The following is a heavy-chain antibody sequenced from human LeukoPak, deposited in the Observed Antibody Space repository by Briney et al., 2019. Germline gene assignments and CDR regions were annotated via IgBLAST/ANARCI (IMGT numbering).Heavy chain of an antibody. J-gene: IGHJ4*02. V-gene: IGHV4-59*12. CDR2: IYYSGST. CDR3: AAQTMYYYDSSGYYVGY. Sequence: KPSETLSLTCTVSGGSISSYYWSWIRQPPGKGLEWIGYIYYSGSTNYNPSLKSRVTMSVDTSKNQFSLKLSSVTAADTAVYYCAAQTMYYYDSSGYYVGYWGQGTLVTVSS. D-gene: IGHD3-22*01. CDR1: GGSISSYY.